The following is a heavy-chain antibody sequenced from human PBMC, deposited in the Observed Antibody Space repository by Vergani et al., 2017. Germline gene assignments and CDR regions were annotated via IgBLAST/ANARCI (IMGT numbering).Heavy chain of an antibody. CDR3: AKDNVVVVAATQGWFDP. V-gene: IGHV3-30*02. D-gene: IGHD2-15*01. CDR1: GFTFSSYG. Sequence: QVQLVESGGGVVQPGGSLRLSCAASGFTFSSYGMHWVRQAPGKGLEWVAFIRYDGSNKYYADSVKGRFTISRDNSKNTLYLQMNSLRAEDTAVYYCAKDNVVVVAATQGWFDPWGQGTLVTVSS. J-gene: IGHJ5*02. CDR2: IRYDGSNK.